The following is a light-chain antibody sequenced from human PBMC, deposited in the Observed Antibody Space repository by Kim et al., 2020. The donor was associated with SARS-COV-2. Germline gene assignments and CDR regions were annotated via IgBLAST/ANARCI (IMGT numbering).Light chain of an antibody. Sequence: EIVMTQSPATLSVSPGERATLSCRASQSVSSNLAWYQQKPGQAPRLLIYGASTRATGIPARFSGSGSGTEFTLTISSLQSEDFAVYYCQQYNNWHTFGQGTKLGI. CDR1: QSVSSN. CDR3: QQYNNWHT. J-gene: IGKJ2*01. CDR2: GAS. V-gene: IGKV3-15*01.